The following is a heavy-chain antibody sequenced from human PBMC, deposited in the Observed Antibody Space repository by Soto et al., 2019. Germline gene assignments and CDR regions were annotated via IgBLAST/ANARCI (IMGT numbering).Heavy chain of an antibody. CDR3: ARLGGYCSTTGCYYYYAMDV. CDR1: GGSISISNYY. CDR2: IYYSGNT. Sequence: PSETLSLTCTVSGGSISISNYYWGWIRQPPGKGLEWIGSIYYSGNTYYNPSLKSRVTMSVDTSKNQFSLKLSSVTAADTAVYYCARLGGYCSTTGCYYYYAMDVWGKVTTVT. V-gene: IGHV4-39*01. J-gene: IGHJ6*04. D-gene: IGHD2-2*01.